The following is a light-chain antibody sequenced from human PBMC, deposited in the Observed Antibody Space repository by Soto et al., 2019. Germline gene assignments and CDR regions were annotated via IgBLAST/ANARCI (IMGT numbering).Light chain of an antibody. CDR2: YDS. V-gene: IGLV3-21*04. J-gene: IGLJ2*01. CDR1: NIGSKS. Sequence: SYELTQPPSVSVAPGKTARITCGENNIGSKSVHWYQQKPGQAPVLLIYYDSDRPSGIPERYSGSNSGNTATLTISRVEAGDEADYYCQVLDSSRDPVVFGGGTKLTVL. CDR3: QVLDSSRDPVV.